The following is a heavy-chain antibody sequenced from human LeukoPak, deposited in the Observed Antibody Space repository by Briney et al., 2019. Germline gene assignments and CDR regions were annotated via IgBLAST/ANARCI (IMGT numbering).Heavy chain of an antibody. CDR2: VKSKTDGETT. CDR1: GFTFSNAW. CDR3: ASQTPRRLPIAVADYFDY. V-gene: IGHV3-15*01. J-gene: IGHJ4*02. D-gene: IGHD6-19*01. Sequence: GGSLRLSCAASGFTFSNAWMSWVRQAPGKGLEWVGRVKSKTDGETTDYAAPVKGRFTISRDDSKNTLYLQMNSLRAEDTAVYYCASQTPRRLPIAVADYFDYWGQGTLVTVSS.